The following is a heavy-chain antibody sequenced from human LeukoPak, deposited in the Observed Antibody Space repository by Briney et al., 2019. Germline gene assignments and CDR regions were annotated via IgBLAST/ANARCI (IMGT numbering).Heavy chain of an antibody. CDR3: AADGTD. CDR1: GGTFNSYA. J-gene: IGHJ4*02. Sequence: SVKVSCKASGGTFNSYAINWVRQAPGQGLEWMGGIIPRLGTTKYIEKFQGKITITTDESTTTAYMELTSLRSEDTAVYYCAADGTDWGEGTLVTVSS. CDR2: IIPRLGTT. V-gene: IGHV1-69*05.